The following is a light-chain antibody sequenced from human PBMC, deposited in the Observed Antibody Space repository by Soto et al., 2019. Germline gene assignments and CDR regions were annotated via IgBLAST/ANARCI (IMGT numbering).Light chain of an antibody. V-gene: IGLV2-14*03. Sequence: QSALTQPASVSGSPGRSVTISCTGTSTDVGDFNYVSWYQHLPGRAPKLIIYDVTNRPSGLSYRFSASKSGRTASLTISGLQAEDEADYYCSSYSSSTTPVVFGGGTKLTVL. CDR2: DVT. J-gene: IGLJ2*01. CDR3: SSYSSSTTPVV. CDR1: STDVGDFNY.